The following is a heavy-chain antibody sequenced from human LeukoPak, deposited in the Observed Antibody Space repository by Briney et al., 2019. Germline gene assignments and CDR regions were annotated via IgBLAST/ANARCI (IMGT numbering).Heavy chain of an antibody. Sequence: GGSLRLSCAASGFAFGHYTMHWVRQAPGKGLEWVSLISWDGGNTYYADSVKGRFTISRDNAKNSLYLQMNSLRAEDTAVYYCARADWDTTMIDYWGQGTLVTVSS. CDR1: GFAFGHYT. V-gene: IGHV3-43*01. CDR3: ARADWDTTMIDY. J-gene: IGHJ4*02. D-gene: IGHD5-18*01. CDR2: ISWDGGNT.